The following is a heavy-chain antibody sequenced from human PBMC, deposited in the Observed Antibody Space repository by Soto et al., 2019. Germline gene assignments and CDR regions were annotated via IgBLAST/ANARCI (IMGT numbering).Heavy chain of an antibody. V-gene: IGHV3-21*01. J-gene: IGHJ3*02. CDR3: AREGTTHDAFDI. CDR1: GFTFSSYS. D-gene: IGHD1-7*01. Sequence: EVQLVESGGGLVKPGGSLRLSCAASGFTFSSYSMNWVRQAPGKGLEWVSSISSSSSYIYYADSVKGRFTISRDNAKNALDLQMNSLRAEDTAVYYCAREGTTHDAFDIWGQGTMVTVSS. CDR2: ISSSSSYI.